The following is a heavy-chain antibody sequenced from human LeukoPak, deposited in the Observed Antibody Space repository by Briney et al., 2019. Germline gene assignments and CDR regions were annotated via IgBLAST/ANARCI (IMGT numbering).Heavy chain of an antibody. Sequence: GSLRLSCAASGFTFSNAWMGWVRQAPGKGLEWVGRIKSKTDGGTTDYAAPVKGRFTISRDDSKNTLYLQMNSLKTEDTAVYYCTTDQILDCSSTSCYLADYWGQGTLVTVSS. CDR3: TTDQILDCSSTSCYLADY. CDR1: GFTFSNAW. D-gene: IGHD2-2*01. J-gene: IGHJ4*02. CDR2: IKSKTDGGTT. V-gene: IGHV3-15*01.